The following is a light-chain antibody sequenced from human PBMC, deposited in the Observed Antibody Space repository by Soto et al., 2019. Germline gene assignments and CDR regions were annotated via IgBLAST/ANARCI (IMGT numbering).Light chain of an antibody. Sequence: DIQMTQSPSSLSASVGDRVTITCRASQSISYYLNWYQQKPGRAPRLLIYTTSSLQSGVQSKFSGSASGTDFTLTIRSLQPEDFATYYCQQSYSTPWTFGQGTKVDIK. CDR2: TTS. CDR1: QSISYY. V-gene: IGKV1-39*01. CDR3: QQSYSTPWT. J-gene: IGKJ1*01.